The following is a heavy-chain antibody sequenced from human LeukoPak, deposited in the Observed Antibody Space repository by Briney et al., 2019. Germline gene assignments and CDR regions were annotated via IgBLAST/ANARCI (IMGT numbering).Heavy chain of an antibody. CDR1: GGTFSSYA. J-gene: IGHJ4*02. D-gene: IGHD6-13*01. CDR2: IIPIFGTA. CDR3: ARVTSSSWEIYYFDY. V-gene: IGHV1-69*01. Sequence: SVKVSCKASGGTFSSYAISRVRQAPGQGLEWMGGIIPIFGTANYAQKFQGRVTITADESTSTAYMELSSLRSEDTAVYYCARVTSSSWEIYYFDYWGQGTLVTVSS.